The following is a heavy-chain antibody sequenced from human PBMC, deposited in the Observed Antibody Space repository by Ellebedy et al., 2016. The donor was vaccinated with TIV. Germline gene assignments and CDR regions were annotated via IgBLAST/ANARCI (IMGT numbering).Heavy chain of an antibody. J-gene: IGHJ3*01. V-gene: IGHV2-70*11. CDR1: GFSLSTSGMC. D-gene: IGHD2-15*01. Sequence: SGPTLVKPTQTLTLTCTFSGFSLSTSGMCVSWIRQPPGKALEWLARIGWDDDKYYSTSLKTRLTISTATSKNQVVLTMTNMYPVDTSTYYLARIYTGYSRAFDLWGQGTMVTVSS. CDR3: ARIYTGYSRAFDL. CDR2: IGWDDDK.